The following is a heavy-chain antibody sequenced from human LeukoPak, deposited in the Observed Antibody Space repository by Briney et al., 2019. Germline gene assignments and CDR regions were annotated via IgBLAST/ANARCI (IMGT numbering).Heavy chain of an antibody. V-gene: IGHV4-30-4*01. D-gene: IGHD2-2*02. CDR2: TYPSGST. J-gene: IGHJ4*02. CDR1: GGSISSGDYY. Sequence: SQTLSLTCTVSGGSISSGDYYWSWIRQPPGKGLEWIGSTYPSGSTYYNPSLKSRVTISLDTSKNQFSLMLRSLTAADTAVYYCARRYTASPGERFDYWGQGTLVTVSS. CDR3: ARRYTASPGERFDY.